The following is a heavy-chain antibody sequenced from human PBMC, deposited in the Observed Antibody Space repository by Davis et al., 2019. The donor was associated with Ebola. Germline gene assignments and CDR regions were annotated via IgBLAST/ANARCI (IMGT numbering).Heavy chain of an antibody. J-gene: IGHJ6*02. V-gene: IGHV3-30-3*01. Sequence: GESLKISCAASGFTFSSYAMHWVRQAPGTGLEWVAVISYDRSNKYYADSVKGRFTISRDNSKNTLYLQMNSLRAEGTAVYYCARDRVGSGYLYGMDVWGQGTTVTVSS. CDR3: ARDRVGSGYLYGMDV. CDR2: ISYDRSNK. CDR1: GFTFSSYA. D-gene: IGHD5-12*01.